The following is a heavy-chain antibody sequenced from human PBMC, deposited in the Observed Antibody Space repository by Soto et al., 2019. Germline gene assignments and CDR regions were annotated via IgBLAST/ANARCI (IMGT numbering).Heavy chain of an antibody. CDR3: AKSPFRHYYGSGSYGFDY. D-gene: IGHD3-10*01. CDR1: GFTFSSYA. Sequence: GGSLRLSCAASGFTFSSYAMSWVRQAPGKGLEWVSAISGSGGSTYYADSVKGRFTISRDNSKNTLYLQMNSLRAEDTAVYYCAKSPFRHYYGSGSYGFDYCGQGPLVTLST. V-gene: IGHV3-23*01. J-gene: IGHJ4*02. CDR2: ISGSGGST.